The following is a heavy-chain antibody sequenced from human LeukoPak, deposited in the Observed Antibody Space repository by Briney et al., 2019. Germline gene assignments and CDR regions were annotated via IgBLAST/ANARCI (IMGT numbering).Heavy chain of an antibody. CDR1: GYTFTDYV. D-gene: IGHD7-27*01. CDR2: INAGNGNT. Sequence: GATVKVSCKASGYTFTDYVMHWVRQPPGQRREWMGWINAGNGNTKYSQKFQGRVTITRDTSASTVYMELSSLRSEDTAVYYCAREVWGFDPWGQGTLVTVSS. CDR3: AREVWGFDP. V-gene: IGHV1-3*01. J-gene: IGHJ5*02.